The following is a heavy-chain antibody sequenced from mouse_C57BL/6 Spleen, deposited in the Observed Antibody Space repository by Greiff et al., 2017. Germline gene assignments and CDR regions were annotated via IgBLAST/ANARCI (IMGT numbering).Heavy chain of an antibody. V-gene: IGHV1-5*01. D-gene: IGHD6-1*01. CDR2: IYPGNSDT. Sequence: EVQLQQSGTVLARPGASVKMSCKTSGYTFTSYWMHWVKQRPGQGLEWIGAIYPGNSDTSYNQKFKGTAKLTAVTSASTAYMELSSLTNEDSAVYYCTRSRGSSLYAMDYWGQGTSVTVSS. CDR1: GYTFTSYW. J-gene: IGHJ4*01. CDR3: TRSRGSSLYAMDY.